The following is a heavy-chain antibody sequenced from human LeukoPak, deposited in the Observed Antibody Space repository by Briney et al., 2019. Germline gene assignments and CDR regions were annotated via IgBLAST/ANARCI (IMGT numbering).Heavy chain of an antibody. Sequence: PGGSLRLSCAASGFTFSSYGMNWVRQAPGKGLEWVSYISSSGSTIYYADSVKGRFTISRDNAKNSLYLQMNSLRAEDTAVYYCARAGASITICGVVIGLAYWGKRVLVTVSS. CDR3: ARAGASITICGVVIGLAY. CDR2: ISSSGSTI. D-gene: IGHD3-3*01. J-gene: IGHJ4*02. CDR1: GFTFSSYG. V-gene: IGHV3-48*03.